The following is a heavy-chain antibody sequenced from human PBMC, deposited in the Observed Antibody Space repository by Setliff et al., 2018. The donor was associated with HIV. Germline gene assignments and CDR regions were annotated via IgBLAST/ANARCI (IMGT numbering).Heavy chain of an antibody. CDR2: IIPIVDKT. J-gene: IGHJ4*02. D-gene: IGHD7-27*01. Sequence: SVKVSCKASGGTFSSHAINWVRQAPGQGLEWLGGIIPIVDKTNYAQKFQGRVTIAADEFTSIAYMELNSLRSEDTAVYYCARGRASGSANSGWGQGTLVTVSS. CDR1: GGTFSSHA. V-gene: IGHV1-69*13. CDR3: ARGRASGSANSG.